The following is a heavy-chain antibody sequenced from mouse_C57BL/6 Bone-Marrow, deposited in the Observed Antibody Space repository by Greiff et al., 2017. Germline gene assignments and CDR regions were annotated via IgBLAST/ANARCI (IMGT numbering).Heavy chain of an antibody. D-gene: IGHD1-1*01. CDR1: GFSLTSYA. CDR3: ARNTHYYGSSFPFDY. J-gene: IGHJ2*01. Sequence: VKLQESGPGLVAPSQSLSITCTVSGFSLTSYAISWVRQPPGNGLAWLGVIWTGGGTNYNSALKSRLSISKDNSKSQVFLKMNSLQTDDTARYYCARNTHYYGSSFPFDYWGQGTTLTVSS. CDR2: IWTGGGT. V-gene: IGHV2-9-1*01.